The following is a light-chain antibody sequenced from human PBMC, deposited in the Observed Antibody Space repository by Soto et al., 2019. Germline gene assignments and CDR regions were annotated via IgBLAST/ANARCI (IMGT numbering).Light chain of an antibody. V-gene: IGLV1-51*01. Sequence: QSVLTQPPSVSAAPGQKVTISCSGSSSNIGNNDVSWYQQVPGTAPKLLIYDNNKRPSGIPDRFSRSKSGTSATLDITGLHTWDEADDYCGTWDSSLRGVFGGGTTPTVL. CDR2: DNN. CDR1: SSNIGNND. J-gene: IGLJ2*01. CDR3: GTWDSSLRGV.